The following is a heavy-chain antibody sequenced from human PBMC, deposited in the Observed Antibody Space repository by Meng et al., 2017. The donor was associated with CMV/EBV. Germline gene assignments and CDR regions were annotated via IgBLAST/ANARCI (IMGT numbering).Heavy chain of an antibody. V-gene: IGHV1-46*04. CDR3: AREYPATWYFDH. Sequence: HVRLVQSGAEGTKPGASLKICCKASGYIFTTYYIHCARQAPGQGLEWMGMINLVDGNTNVAHKLQGRLSMTRDTSTSTVYMDLSSLRSEDTAMYYCAREYPATWYFDHWGQGTLVTVSS. J-gene: IGHJ4*02. CDR2: INLVDGNT. CDR1: GYIFTTYY. D-gene: IGHD2-15*01.